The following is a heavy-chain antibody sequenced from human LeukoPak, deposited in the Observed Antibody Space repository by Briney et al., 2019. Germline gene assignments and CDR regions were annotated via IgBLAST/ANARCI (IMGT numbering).Heavy chain of an antibody. CDR3: ERRGAHSDYVPFDY. J-gene: IGHJ4*02. Sequence: GGSLRLSCEGSAFTFSSHWLHWGRQVLGKGPVWVAHVSSNGGTPKHADSVRGRFTVTRDNTKHRLHLFMHSLRPEHRPVFFCERRGAHSDYVPFDYWGGGTLVSVSS. D-gene: IGHD4-11*01. V-gene: IGHV3-74*01. CDR2: VSSNGGTP. CDR1: AFTFSSHW.